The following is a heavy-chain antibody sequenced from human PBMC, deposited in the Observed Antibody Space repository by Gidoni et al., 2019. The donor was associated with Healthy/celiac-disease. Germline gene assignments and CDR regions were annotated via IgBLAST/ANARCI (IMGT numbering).Heavy chain of an antibody. V-gene: IGHV3-48*01. CDR3: ARTPYYYDSSGYLYYFDY. CDR1: GFPFSSYS. CDR2: ISSSSSTI. J-gene: IGHJ4*02. D-gene: IGHD3-22*01. Sequence: EVQLVESGGGLVQPGGSLRLSCAASGFPFSSYSMNWVRQAPGKGLEWVSYISSSSSTIYYADSVKGRFTISRDNAKNSLYLQMNSLRAEDTAVYYCARTPYYYDSSGYLYYFDYWGQGTLVTVSS.